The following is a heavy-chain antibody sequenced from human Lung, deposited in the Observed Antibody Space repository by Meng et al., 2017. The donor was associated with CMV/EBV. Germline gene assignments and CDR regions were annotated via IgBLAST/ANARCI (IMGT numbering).Heavy chain of an antibody. J-gene: IGHJ6*02. D-gene: IGHD4-23*01. CDR1: GYRFTSYW. CDR3: ARLGVTRAVGYYYYAMDV. CDR2: IYPDDSDT. Sequence: GGSLRLXCKGSGYRFTSYWIGWVRQMPGKGLDWMGIIYPDDSDTRYSPSFQGQVTISADKSISTAYLQWRSLKASDTAIYYCARLGVTRAVGYYYYAMDVWGQGNXVNGSS. V-gene: IGHV5-51*01.